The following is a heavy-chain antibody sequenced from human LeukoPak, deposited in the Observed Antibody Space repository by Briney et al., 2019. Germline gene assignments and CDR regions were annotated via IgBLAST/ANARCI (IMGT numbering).Heavy chain of an antibody. V-gene: IGHV1-46*01. Sequence: GASVKVSCKASGYTFTSYYMHWVRQAPGQGLEWMGIINPSGGSTSYAQKFQGRVTMTRDTPISTAYMELSRLRSDDTAVYYCARGVAVADNWFDPWGQGTLVTVSS. CDR3: ARGVAVADNWFDP. CDR2: INPSGGST. CDR1: GYTFTSYY. J-gene: IGHJ5*02. D-gene: IGHD6-19*01.